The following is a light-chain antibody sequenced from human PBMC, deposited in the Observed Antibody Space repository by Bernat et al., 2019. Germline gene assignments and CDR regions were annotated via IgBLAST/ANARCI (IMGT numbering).Light chain of an antibody. Sequence: DIQMTQSPTLLSASVGDKVTITCRASQDISISSAWFQQKPGRAPKSLIYSASILQSEFPSKFSGSGYGTDFSLTISSLHPGDSATYYCQQYHVYPPTFGQGTKVEIK. CDR1: QDISIS. J-gene: IGKJ1*01. CDR3: QQYHVYPPT. CDR2: SAS. V-gene: IGKV1-16*02.